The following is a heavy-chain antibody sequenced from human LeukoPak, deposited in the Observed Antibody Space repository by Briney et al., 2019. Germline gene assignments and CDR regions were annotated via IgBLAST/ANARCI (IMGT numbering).Heavy chain of an antibody. J-gene: IGHJ4*02. CDR1: GYNFTNYW. D-gene: IGHD5-24*01. CDR3: ARRRDGYNYVGTDY. V-gene: IGHV5-51*01. CDR2: IYPGDSDT. Sequence: GESLQISCKGSGYNFTNYWIGWVRQMPGQGLEWMGIIYPGDSDTTYSPSFQGQVTISADKSISTAYLQWSSLKASDTAMYYCARRRDGYNYVGTDYWGQGTLVTVSS.